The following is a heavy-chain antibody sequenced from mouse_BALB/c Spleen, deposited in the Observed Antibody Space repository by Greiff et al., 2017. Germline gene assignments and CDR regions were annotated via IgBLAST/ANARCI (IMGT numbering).Heavy chain of an antibody. CDR1: GFTFSSYA. CDR3: AREPYGSRYYFDY. V-gene: IGHV5-9-4*01. CDR2: ISSGGSYT. D-gene: IGHD1-1*01. Sequence: EVKLMESGGGLVKPGGSLKLSCAASGFTFSSYAMSWVRQSPEKRLEWVAEISSGGSYTYYPDTVTGRFTISRDNAKNTLYLEMSSLRSEDTAMYYCAREPYGSRYYFDYWGQGTTLTVSS. J-gene: IGHJ2*01.